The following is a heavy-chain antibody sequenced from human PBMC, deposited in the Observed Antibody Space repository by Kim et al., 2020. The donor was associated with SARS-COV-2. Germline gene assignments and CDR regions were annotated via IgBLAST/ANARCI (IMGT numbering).Heavy chain of an antibody. J-gene: IGHJ4*02. CDR3: ARTTYYDILTGTAYYFDY. D-gene: IGHD3-9*01. V-gene: IGHV3-11*06. Sequence: KGRFTISRDNAKNSLYLQMNRLRAEDTAVYYCARTTYYDILTGTAYYFDYWGQGTLVTVSS.